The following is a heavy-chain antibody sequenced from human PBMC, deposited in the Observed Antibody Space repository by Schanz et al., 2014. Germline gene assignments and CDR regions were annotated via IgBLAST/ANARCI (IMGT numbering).Heavy chain of an antibody. D-gene: IGHD3-10*01. V-gene: IGHV3-7*01. CDR2: IKPDGSEK. CDR1: GFTFSIHY. J-gene: IGHJ2*01. CDR3: ATVGSETYSIYWYFDL. Sequence: EVQLVESGGGLVQPGGSLRLTCAASGFTFSIHYMSWVRQAPGKGLEWVAKIKPDGSEKLYVDSVRGRFAISRDNSKNTLYLQMNRLRTEDTAVYYCATVGSETYSIYWYFDLWGRGTLVTVSS.